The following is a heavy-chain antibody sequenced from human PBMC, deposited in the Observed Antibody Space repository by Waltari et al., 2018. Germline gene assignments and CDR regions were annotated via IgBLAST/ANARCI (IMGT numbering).Heavy chain of an antibody. CDR3: ARERQLELGRTGVFDP. D-gene: IGHD1-7*01. CDR1: GGSFSGYY. Sequence: QVRLDQWGAGLLKPSETLSLPCAVYGGSFSGYYWSWIRRSPEKGLEWIGEITHTGKTNYNPSLRGRITMSVDTSKNQFSLKMTSVTAADTAVYYCARERQLELGRTGVFDPWSRGTPVTVSS. J-gene: IGHJ5*02. CDR2: ITHTGKT. V-gene: IGHV4-34*01.